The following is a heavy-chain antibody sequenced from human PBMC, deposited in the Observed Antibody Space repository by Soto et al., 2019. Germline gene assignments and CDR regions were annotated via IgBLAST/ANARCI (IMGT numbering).Heavy chain of an antibody. CDR1: GGSISSGGYS. J-gene: IGHJ4*02. V-gene: IGHV4-30-2*01. D-gene: IGHD3-10*01. CDR2: MYHSGST. CDR3: ARAIGWFGELLGGYYFDY. Sequence: PSETLSLTCAVSGGSISSGGYSWSWIRQPPGKGLEWIGYMYHSGSTYYNPSLKSRVTISIDRSKNQFSLKLSSVTAADTAVYYCARAIGWFGELLGGYYFDYWGQGTLVTVSS.